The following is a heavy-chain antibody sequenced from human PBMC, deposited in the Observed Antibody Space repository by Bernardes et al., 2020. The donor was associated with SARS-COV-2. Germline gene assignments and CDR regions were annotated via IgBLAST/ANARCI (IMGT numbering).Heavy chain of an antibody. D-gene: IGHD1-7*01. CDR2: ISWSGRSM. J-gene: IGHJ4*02. CDR1: GFTFDDSG. Sequence: GGSLRLSCAASGFTFDDSGMQWVRQIPGKGLEWVSGISWSGRSMAYADSVKGRFTISRDNANNSLYLQMNSLRVEDTALYYCAKSGHSDWHYVTDYWGQGTLVTVSS. CDR3: AKSGHSDWHYVTDY. V-gene: IGHV3-9*01.